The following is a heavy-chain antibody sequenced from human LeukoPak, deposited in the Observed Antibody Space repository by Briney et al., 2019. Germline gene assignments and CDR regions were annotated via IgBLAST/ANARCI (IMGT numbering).Heavy chain of an antibody. D-gene: IGHD6-13*01. CDR3: ARSLSIAAAGTEDY. V-gene: IGHV1-2*02. CDR2: INPNSGGT. CDR1: GYTFTGYY. J-gene: IGHJ4*02. Sequence: ASVKVSCKASGYTFTGYYVHWVRQAPGQGLEWMGWINPNSGGTNYAQKFQGRVTMTRDTSISTAYMELSRLRSDDTAVYYCARSLSIAAAGTEDYWGQGTLVTVSS.